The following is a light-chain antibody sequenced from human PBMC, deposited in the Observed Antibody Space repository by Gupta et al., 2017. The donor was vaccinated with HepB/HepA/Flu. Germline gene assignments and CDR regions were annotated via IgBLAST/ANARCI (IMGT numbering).Light chain of an antibody. CDR3: ATRDDTGNVVV. V-gene: IGLV1-44*01. J-gene: IGLJ2*01. Sequence: QSVLTQPPSVSGTPGQRVTISCSGSHSHIGTNSVIWYQQLPAAAPKLPIYTNDQRLSGVPDRLFGSKSATSASVASTGLQAEDEADYYCATRDDTGNVVVFGGGTTLTVL. CDR1: HSHIGTNS. CDR2: TND.